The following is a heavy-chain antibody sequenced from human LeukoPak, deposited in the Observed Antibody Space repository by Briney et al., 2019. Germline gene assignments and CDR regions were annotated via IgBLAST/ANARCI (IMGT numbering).Heavy chain of an antibody. CDR3: AREGWDL. CDR2: IYYSGST. D-gene: IGHD2-15*01. Sequence: SETLSLTCTVSGASLNGGGYYWNWIRQPPGKEPEWIGYIYYSGSTNCNRSLKSRVTISVDTSKNQFSLKLTSVTAADTAVYYCAREGWDLWGRGTLVTVSS. J-gene: IGHJ2*01. V-gene: IGHV4-61*08. CDR1: GASLNGGGYY.